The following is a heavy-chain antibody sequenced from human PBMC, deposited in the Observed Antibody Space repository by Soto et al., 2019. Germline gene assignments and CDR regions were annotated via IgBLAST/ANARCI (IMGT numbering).Heavy chain of an antibody. V-gene: IGHV4-31*03. J-gene: IGHJ5*02. Sequence: PSETLSLTCTVSGGSISSGGYYWSWIRQHPGKGLEWIGYIYYSGSTYYNPSLKSRVTISVDTSKNQFSLKLSSVTAADTAVYYCARALLWFGELRWFDPWGQGTLVTVSS. D-gene: IGHD3-10*01. CDR1: GGSISSGGYY. CDR3: ARALLWFGELRWFDP. CDR2: IYYSGST.